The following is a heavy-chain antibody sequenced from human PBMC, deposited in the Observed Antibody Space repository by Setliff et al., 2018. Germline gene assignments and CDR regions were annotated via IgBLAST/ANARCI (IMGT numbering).Heavy chain of an antibody. CDR3: ARAVAPRDNYYYMDV. J-gene: IGHJ6*03. CDR2: IIPILGIA. D-gene: IGHD2-21*02. CDR1: GGTFSSYA. Sequence: VKVSCKASGGTFSSYAISWVRQAPGQGPEWMGGIIPILGIANYAQKFQGRVTITADKSTSTAYMELSSLRSEDTAVYYCARAVAPRDNYYYMDVWGKGTTVTVSS. V-gene: IGHV1-69*10.